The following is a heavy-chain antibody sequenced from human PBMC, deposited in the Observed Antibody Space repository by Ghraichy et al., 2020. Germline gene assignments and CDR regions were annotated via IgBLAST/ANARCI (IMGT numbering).Heavy chain of an antibody. V-gene: IGHV4-38-2*01. CDR1: GYSISSGFY. CDR3: ARGNYYDYWRGCFDP. Sequence: SETLSLTCAVSGYSISSGFYWVWIRQPPGKGLEWVASIYYARTFYNPSLKSRATISVDMSKNQFSLRLTSVTAADTALYYCARGNYYDYWRGCFDPWGQGTLVTVSS. J-gene: IGHJ5*02. CDR2: IYYART. D-gene: IGHD3-3*01.